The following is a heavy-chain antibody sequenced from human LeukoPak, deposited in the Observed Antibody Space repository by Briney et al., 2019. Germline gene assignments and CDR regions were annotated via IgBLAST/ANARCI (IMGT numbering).Heavy chain of an antibody. CDR3: ASPMTLVLRGLAGIDAFNI. J-gene: IGHJ3*02. CDR1: GGSISSGGYY. D-gene: IGHD3-22*01. CDR2: IQHSGGT. V-gene: IGHV4-30-2*01. Sequence: SETLSLTCTVSGGSISSGGYYWSCIRQPPGKGLEWIGHIQHSGGTYYSPSLRSRVTMSLDRSKNPFSLNLSSATAADTAVYYCASPMTLVLRGLAGIDAFNIWGQGTMVTVSS.